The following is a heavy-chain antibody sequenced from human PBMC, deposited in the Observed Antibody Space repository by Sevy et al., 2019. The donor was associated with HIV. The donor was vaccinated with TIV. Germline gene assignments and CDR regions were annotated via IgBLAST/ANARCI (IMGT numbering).Heavy chain of an antibody. J-gene: IGHJ6*03. CDR1: GFTFSSYA. CDR2: ISGSGGST. CDR3: ASPGAGTTGGYYYYMGV. Sequence: GSLRLSCAASGFTFSSYAMSWVRQAPGKGLEWVSAISGSGGSTYYADSVKGRFTSSRDNPKNPLYLQLNSLRAEDTAVYYGASPGAGTTGGYYYYMGVWGKGTTVTVSS. V-gene: IGHV3-23*01. D-gene: IGHD1-1*01.